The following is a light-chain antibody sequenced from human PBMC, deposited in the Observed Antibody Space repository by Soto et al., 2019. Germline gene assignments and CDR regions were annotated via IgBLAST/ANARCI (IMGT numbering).Light chain of an antibody. CDR3: SSYTSNSTPS. CDR1: SSDVGGYNY. V-gene: IGLV2-14*01. CDR2: DVT. J-gene: IGLJ1*01. Sequence: SALTQPASVSGSPGQSITISCTGTSSDVGGYNYVSWYQQYPGKAPKLMIYDVTNRPSGVSNRFSGSKSGNTASLTISGLQAEDEADYYCSSYTSNSTPSFGTGTKLTVL.